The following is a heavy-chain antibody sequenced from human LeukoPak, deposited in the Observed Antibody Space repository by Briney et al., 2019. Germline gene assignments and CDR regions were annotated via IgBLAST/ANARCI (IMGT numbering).Heavy chain of an antibody. CDR2: IYYSGST. V-gene: IGHV4-59*01. Sequence: SETLSLTCTVSGGSISSYYWSWIRQPPGKGLEWIGYIYYSGSTNYNPSLKSRVTISVDTSKNQFSLKLSSVTAADTAVYYCARGLAARTMKYYYYYYMDVWGKETTVTVSS. CDR1: GGSISSYY. J-gene: IGHJ6*03. CDR3: ARGLAARTMKYYYYYYMDV. D-gene: IGHD6-13*01.